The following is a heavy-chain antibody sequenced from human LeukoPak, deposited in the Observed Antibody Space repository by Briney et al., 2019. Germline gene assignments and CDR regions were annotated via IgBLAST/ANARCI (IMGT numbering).Heavy chain of an antibody. V-gene: IGHV4-34*01. CDR2: INHSGST. CDR1: GGSFSGYY. J-gene: IGHJ5*02. D-gene: IGHD6-6*01. Sequence: PSETLSLTCAVYGGSFSGYYWSWIRQPPGKGLEWIGEINHSGSTNYNPSLKNRVTISVDTSKNQFSLKLSSVTAADTAVYYCATVAARPMEGWFDPWGQGTLVTVSS. CDR3: ATVAARPMEGWFDP.